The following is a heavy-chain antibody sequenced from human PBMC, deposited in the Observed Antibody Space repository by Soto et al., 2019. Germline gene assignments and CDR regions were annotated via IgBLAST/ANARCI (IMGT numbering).Heavy chain of an antibody. Sequence: PGGSLRLSCAASGFTFSSYGMHWVRQAPGKGLEWVAVIWYDGSNKYYADSVKGRFTISRDNSKNTLYLQMNSLRAEDTAVYYCARGRRYYYYYMDVWGKGTTVTVSS. CDR3: ARGRRYYYYYMDV. V-gene: IGHV3-33*01. J-gene: IGHJ6*03. CDR2: IWYDGSNK. CDR1: GFTFSSYG.